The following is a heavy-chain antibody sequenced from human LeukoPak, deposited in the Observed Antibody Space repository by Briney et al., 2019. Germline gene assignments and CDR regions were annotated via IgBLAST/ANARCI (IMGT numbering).Heavy chain of an antibody. CDR1: GGSFSGYY. CDR2: INHSGST. D-gene: IGHD1-26*01. J-gene: IGHJ4*02. V-gene: IGHV4-34*01. CDR3: ARGPGATPFDY. Sequence: SETLSLTCAVYGGSFSGYYWSWIRQPPGKGLEWIGEINHSGSTNYNPSLKSRVTISVDTSKNQFSLKLSSVTAADTAVYYCARGPGATPFDYWGQGTLVTVSS.